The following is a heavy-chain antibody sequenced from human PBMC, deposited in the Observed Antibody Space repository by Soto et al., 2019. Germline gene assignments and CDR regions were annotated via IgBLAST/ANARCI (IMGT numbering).Heavy chain of an antibody. Sequence: APVKVSCKASGYTFTGYYMHWVRQAPGQGLEWMGWINPNSGGTNYAQKFQGWVTMTRDTSISTAYMELSRLRSDDTAVYYCALSGVATSEGPYYYYGMDVWGQGTTVTVSS. CDR2: INPNSGGT. CDR3: ALSGVATSEGPYYYYGMDV. V-gene: IGHV1-2*04. J-gene: IGHJ6*02. D-gene: IGHD5-12*01. CDR1: GYTFTGYY.